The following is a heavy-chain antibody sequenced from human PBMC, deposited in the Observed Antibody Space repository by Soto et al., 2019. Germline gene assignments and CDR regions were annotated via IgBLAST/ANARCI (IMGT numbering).Heavy chain of an antibody. J-gene: IGHJ4*02. V-gene: IGHV3-33*03. CDR3: VKESTPPFFDS. Sequence: GGSLRLSCVGSGFTLNNYGVHWVRQAPGKGLEWVALMWYDGLRQTYLDSVRGRFTVSRDSSTNTIYLQMKRLRVEDTGNYFCVKESTPPFFDSWGPATPVTVSS. CDR1: GFTLNNYG. CDR2: MWYDGLRQ.